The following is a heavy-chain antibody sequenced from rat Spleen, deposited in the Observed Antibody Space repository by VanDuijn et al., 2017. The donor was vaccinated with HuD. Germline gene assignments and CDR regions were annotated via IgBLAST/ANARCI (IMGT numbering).Heavy chain of an antibody. CDR2: ISYGGGGT. D-gene: IGHD1-10*01. CDR1: GFTFSDYF. V-gene: IGHV5-20*01. CDR3: ARPDDNKYVMDA. J-gene: IGHJ4*01. Sequence: EVQLVEAGGGLVQPGGSLKLSCAASGFTFSDYFMAWVRQAPTKCLEWVASISYGGGGTYYRDSVKGRVTISRDNAKSSLYLQMNSLRSEDTATYYCARPDDNKYVMDAWVQGASVTFSS.